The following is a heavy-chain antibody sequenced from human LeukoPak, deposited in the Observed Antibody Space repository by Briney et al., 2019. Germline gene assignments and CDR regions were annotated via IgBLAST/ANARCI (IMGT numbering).Heavy chain of an antibody. CDR2: IYHSGHT. V-gene: IGHV4-38-2*02. J-gene: IGHJ6*03. CDR1: DYSISRGYY. Sequence: PSETLSLTCTVSDYSISRGYYWGWIRPPPGKGLEWIGNIYHSGHTSYNPSLKSRVTMSVDTSKNQFSLKLRSLTAADTAVYYCARGGSWYRYYYFMDVWGKGTTVTVSS. D-gene: IGHD6-13*01. CDR3: ARGGSWYRYYYFMDV.